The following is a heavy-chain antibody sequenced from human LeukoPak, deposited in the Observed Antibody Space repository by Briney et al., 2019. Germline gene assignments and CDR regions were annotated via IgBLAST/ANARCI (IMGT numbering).Heavy chain of an antibody. CDR3: AREKGTGGCLDY. CDR1: GFTVSSNY. CDR2: IYSDGIT. V-gene: IGHV3-66*02. J-gene: IGHJ4*02. Sequence: PGGSLRLSCAVPGFTVSSNYMSWVRQAPGKGLEWVSVIYSDGITYYTDSVKGRFTISRDNSKNTLYLQMNSLRTEDTAVYYCAREKGTGGCLDYWGQGTLVTVSS. D-gene: IGHD2-8*02.